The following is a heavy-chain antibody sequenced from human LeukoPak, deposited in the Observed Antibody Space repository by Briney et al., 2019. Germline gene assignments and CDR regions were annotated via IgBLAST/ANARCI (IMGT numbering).Heavy chain of an antibody. CDR3: AKPPMIVVVIHDAFDI. J-gene: IGHJ3*02. CDR2: ISGSDNDT. CDR1: GFTFSRNA. D-gene: IGHD3-22*01. V-gene: IGHV3-23*01. Sequence: PGGSLRLSCAASGFTFSRNAMSWVRQAPGKGLEWVSTISGSDNDTYYADSVKGRFSISRDNSKNTLYLQMNSLRAEDTAVYYCAKPPMIVVVIHDAFDIWGQGTMVTVSS.